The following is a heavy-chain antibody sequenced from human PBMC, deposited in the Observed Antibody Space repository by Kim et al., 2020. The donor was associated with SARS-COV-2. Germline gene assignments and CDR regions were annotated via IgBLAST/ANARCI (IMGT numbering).Heavy chain of an antibody. J-gene: IGHJ3*02. CDR1: GFTFSSYG. V-gene: IGHV3-30*18. CDR3: AKAPGRKGNGFDI. Sequence: GGSLRLSCAASGFTFSSYGMHWVRQAPGKGLEWVAVISYDGSNKYYADSVKGRFTISRDNSKNTLYLQMNSLKAEDTAVYYCAKAPGRKGNGFDIWGQGTTVTVSS. CDR2: ISYDGSNK. D-gene: IGHD2-15*01.